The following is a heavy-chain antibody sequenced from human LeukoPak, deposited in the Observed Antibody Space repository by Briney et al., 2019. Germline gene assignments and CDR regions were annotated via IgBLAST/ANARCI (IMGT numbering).Heavy chain of an antibody. Sequence: AGGSLRPSCAASGFTFSSYSMNWVRQAPGKGLEWVSSISSSSSYIYYADSVKGRFTISRDNAKNSLYLQMNSLRAEDTAVYYCARSSGYDWVIGYWGQGTLVTVSS. V-gene: IGHV3-21*01. J-gene: IGHJ4*02. CDR1: GFTFSSYS. D-gene: IGHD5-12*01. CDR2: ISSSSSYI. CDR3: ARSSGYDWVIGY.